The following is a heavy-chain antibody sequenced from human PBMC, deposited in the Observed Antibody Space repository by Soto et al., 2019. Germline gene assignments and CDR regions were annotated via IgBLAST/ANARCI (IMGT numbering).Heavy chain of an antibody. CDR3: AREGSSHPDIDY. V-gene: IGHV4-31*03. CDR2: IYYSGST. Sequence: SETLSLTCTVSGGSISSGGYYWSWIRQHPGKGLEWIGYIYYSGSTYYNPSLKSRVTISVDTSKNQFSLKLSSVTAADTAVYYCAREGSSHPDIDYWGQGTLVTVSS. D-gene: IGHD1-26*01. CDR1: GGSISSGGYY. J-gene: IGHJ4*02.